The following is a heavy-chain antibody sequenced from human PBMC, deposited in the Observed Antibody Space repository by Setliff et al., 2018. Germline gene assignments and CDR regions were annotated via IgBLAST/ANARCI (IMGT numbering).Heavy chain of an antibody. CDR2: INHSGGT. Sequence: PSETLSLTCAVSGYSISSGYYWGWIRQPPGKGLEWIGSINHSGGTYYNPXXKSRVTISVDTSKHQFSLKLSSVTAADTAGYYCARPAVGVTSGFDYWGPGTLVTVSS. D-gene: IGHD1-26*01. V-gene: IGHV4-38-2*01. CDR3: ARPAVGVTSGFDY. J-gene: IGHJ4*02. CDR1: GYSISSGYY.